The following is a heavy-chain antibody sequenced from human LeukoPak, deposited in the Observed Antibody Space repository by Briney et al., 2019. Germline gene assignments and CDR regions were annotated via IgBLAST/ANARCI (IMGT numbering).Heavy chain of an antibody. CDR2: ISGSGGST. J-gene: IGHJ6*03. Sequence: PGGSLGLSCAASGFTFSSYAMSWVRQAPGKGLEWVSAISGSGGSTYYADSVKGRFTISRDNSKNTLYLQMNSLRAEDTAVYYCAKGGSTFGVVIYYYYYMDVWGKGTTVTVSS. D-gene: IGHD3-3*01. V-gene: IGHV3-23*01. CDR1: GFTFSSYA. CDR3: AKGGSTFGVVIYYYYYMDV.